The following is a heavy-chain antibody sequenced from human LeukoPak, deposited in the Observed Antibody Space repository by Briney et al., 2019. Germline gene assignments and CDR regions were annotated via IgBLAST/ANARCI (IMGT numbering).Heavy chain of an antibody. CDR3: ARDVGGYYYYYGMDV. CDR1: GFTFSSYT. J-gene: IGHJ6*02. Sequence: GGSLRLPRAASGFTFSSYTMHWIRQAPGKGLEWVSSISGSNSYIFYADSVKGRFTVSRDNAKNSLYLQMNSLRAEDTAVYYCARDVGGYYYYYGMDVWGQGTTVTVSS. D-gene: IGHD4-23*01. CDR2: ISGSNSYI. V-gene: IGHV3-21*01.